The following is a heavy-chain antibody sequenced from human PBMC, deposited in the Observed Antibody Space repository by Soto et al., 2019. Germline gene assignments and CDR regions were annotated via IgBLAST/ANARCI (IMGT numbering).Heavy chain of an antibody. Sequence: QVQLVQSGAEVKKPGASVKVSCKASGYTFTSYAMHWVRQAPGQRLEWLGWINAGNVNTQYSQKFQGRVTITRYTSASTASMELSSLRCEDTAVYFCARVFGPYSFDYGGQGTLVTVSS. CDR3: ARVFGPYSFDY. CDR1: GYTFTSYA. V-gene: IGHV1-3*01. D-gene: IGHD3-3*01. J-gene: IGHJ4*02. CDR2: INAGNVNT.